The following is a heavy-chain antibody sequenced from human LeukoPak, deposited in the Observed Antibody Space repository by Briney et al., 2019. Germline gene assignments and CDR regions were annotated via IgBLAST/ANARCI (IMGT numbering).Heavy chain of an antibody. CDR2: ISAYNGNT. Sequence: ASVKVSCKGSGYTFTSYGISWVRQAPGQGLEWMGWISAYNGNTNYAQKLQGRVTMTTDTSTSTAYMELRSLRSDDTAVYYCARDRLGNSGSVENSGYFDYWGQGTLVTASS. CDR3: ARDRLGNSGSVENSGYFDY. D-gene: IGHD1-26*01. V-gene: IGHV1-18*01. J-gene: IGHJ4*02. CDR1: GYTFTSYG.